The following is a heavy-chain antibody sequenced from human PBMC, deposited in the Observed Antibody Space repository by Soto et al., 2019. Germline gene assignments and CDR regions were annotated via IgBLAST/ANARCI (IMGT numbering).Heavy chain of an antibody. J-gene: IGHJ6*02. CDR3: ARVLYGSGSDYYYGMDV. D-gene: IGHD3-10*01. CDR1: GGTFSSYT. CDR2: IIPILGIA. V-gene: IGHV1-69*02. Sequence: SVKVSCKASGGTFSSYTISWVRQAPGQGLEWMGRIIPILGIANYAQKFQGRVTITADKSTSTAYMELSSLRSEDTAVYYCARVLYGSGSDYYYGMDVWGQGTTVTVSS.